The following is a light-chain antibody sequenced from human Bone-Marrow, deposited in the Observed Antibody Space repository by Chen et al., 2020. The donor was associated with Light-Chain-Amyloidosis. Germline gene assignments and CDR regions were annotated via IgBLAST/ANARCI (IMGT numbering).Light chain of an antibody. Sequence: NFMLTQPHSVSESPGKTVIISCTRSRGSIATNYVQWYQQRPGSSPTTVIYEDDQRPSGVPDRFSGSIDRSSNSASLTISGLKTDDEADYYCQSYQGSSQGVFGGGTKLTVL. CDR2: EDD. J-gene: IGLJ3*02. CDR1: RGSIATNY. V-gene: IGLV6-57*01. CDR3: QSYQGSSQGV.